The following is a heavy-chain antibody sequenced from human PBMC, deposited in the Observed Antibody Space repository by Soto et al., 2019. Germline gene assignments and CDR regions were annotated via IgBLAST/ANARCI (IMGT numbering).Heavy chain of an antibody. CDR1: GFTFGTEA. D-gene: IGHD3-16*01. J-gene: IGHJ4*02. CDR2: ITGDGSTA. CDR3: ARDYGSASIFAY. Sequence: EVQLLESGGGLVQPGGSLRLSCAASGFTFGTEAMTWVRQAPGKGLGWGSSITGDGSTAYYADSVKGRFTMSRDNSTNTLSLQRNSLRAEDTAIYFCARDYGSASIFAYWGRGILATVSS. V-gene: IGHV3-23*01.